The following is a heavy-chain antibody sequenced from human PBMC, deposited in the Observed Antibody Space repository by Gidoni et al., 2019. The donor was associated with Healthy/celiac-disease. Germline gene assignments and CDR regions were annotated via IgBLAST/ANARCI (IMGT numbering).Heavy chain of an antibody. J-gene: IGHJ4*02. CDR2: LSGSGGNT. Sequence: EVQLLESGGGLVQPGGSLRLSCAASGFSFRTYAMSWVRQAPGKGLEWVSALSGSGGNTYYADSVKGRFTISRDNSKNTLYLQINSLRAEDTAVYYCAKDLGLVGTTLYFDCWGQGTLVTVSS. D-gene: IGHD1-26*01. CDR1: GFSFRTYA. CDR3: AKDLGLVGTTLYFDC. V-gene: IGHV3-23*01.